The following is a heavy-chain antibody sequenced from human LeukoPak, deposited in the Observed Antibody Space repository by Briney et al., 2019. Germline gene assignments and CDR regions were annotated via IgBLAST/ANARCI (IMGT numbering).Heavy chain of an antibody. CDR2: IIPILGIA. D-gene: IGHD3-10*01. CDR1: GGTFSSYT. CDR3: ARAGSDTYGDYFDY. Sequence: GASVKVSCKASGGTFSSYTISRVRQAPGQGLEWMGRIIPILGIANYAQKFQGRVTITADKSTSTAYMELSSLRSEDTAVYYCARAGSDTYGDYFDYWGQGTLVTVSS. J-gene: IGHJ4*02. V-gene: IGHV1-69*02.